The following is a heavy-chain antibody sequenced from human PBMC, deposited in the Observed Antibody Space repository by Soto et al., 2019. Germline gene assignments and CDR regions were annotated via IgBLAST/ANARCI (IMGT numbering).Heavy chain of an antibody. CDR2: INPNSGVT. Sequence: ASVNVSCKSSGYTFTGKYFHWVRQAPGQGLEWMGWINPNSGVTNYAEKFQGRVTLTRDTSLSTAYMDLTRLNSDDTAVYYCARDIVSTTGCFDPWGQGTLVTVSS. V-gene: IGHV1-2*02. CDR1: GYTFTGKY. J-gene: IGHJ5*02. CDR3: ARDIVSTTGCFDP. D-gene: IGHD3-16*02.